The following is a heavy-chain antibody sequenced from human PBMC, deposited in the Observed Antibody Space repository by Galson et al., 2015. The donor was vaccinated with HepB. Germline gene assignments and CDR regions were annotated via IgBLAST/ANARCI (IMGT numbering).Heavy chain of an antibody. CDR1: GFTFSSYS. D-gene: IGHD6-19*01. CDR3: AKDVYSSGWPYFQH. J-gene: IGHJ1*01. CDR2: ISSSSSTV. V-gene: IGHV3-48*01. Sequence: SLRLSCAASGFTFSSYSMNWVRQAPGKGLEWVSYISSSSSTVYYADSVKGRFTISRDNAKNSLYLQMNSLRAEDTAVYYCAKDVYSSGWPYFQHWGQGTLVTVSS.